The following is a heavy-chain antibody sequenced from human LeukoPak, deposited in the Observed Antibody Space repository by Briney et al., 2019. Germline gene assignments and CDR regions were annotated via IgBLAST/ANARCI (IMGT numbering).Heavy chain of an antibody. D-gene: IGHD6-13*01. V-gene: IGHV3-30*18. CDR2: ISYDGSNK. Sequence: GRSLRLSCAASGFTFSSYGMHWVRQAPGKGLEWVAVISYDGSNKYYADSVKGRFTISRDNSKNTLYLQMNSLRAEDTAVYYCAKGAVAAAEGDYWGQGTLVTVSS. J-gene: IGHJ4*02. CDR3: AKGAVAAAEGDY. CDR1: GFTFSSYG.